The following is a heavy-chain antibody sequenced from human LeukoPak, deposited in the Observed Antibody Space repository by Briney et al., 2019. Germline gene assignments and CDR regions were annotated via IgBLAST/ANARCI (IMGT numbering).Heavy chain of an antibody. CDR2: IRSDGSTE. Sequence: GGSLRLSCIASGYKFSRYAMHWVRQAPGKGLEWVAFIRSDGSTENSADSVKGRFTVSRDNSKNTFYLQMSRLRVEEPAVYFCAKGFAGGTWLQDTSFDLWGQGTMVTVSS. D-gene: IGHD5-24*01. V-gene: IGHV3-30*02. CDR1: GYKFSRYA. J-gene: IGHJ3*01. CDR3: AKGFAGGTWLQDTSFDL.